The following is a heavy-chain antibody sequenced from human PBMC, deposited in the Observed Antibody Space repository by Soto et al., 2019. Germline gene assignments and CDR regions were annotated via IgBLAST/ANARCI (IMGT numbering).Heavy chain of an antibody. Sequence: PDLSLTCTVSGGSISSGGYYWSWIRQHPGKGLEWIGYIYYSGSTYYNPSLKSRVTISVDTSKNQFSLKLSSVTAADTAVYYCARGPPRDYGDYVDVVWGQGTLVTVSS. V-gene: IGHV4-31*03. J-gene: IGHJ4*02. CDR2: IYYSGST. CDR3: ARGPPRDYGDYVDVV. CDR1: GGSISSGGYY. D-gene: IGHD4-17*01.